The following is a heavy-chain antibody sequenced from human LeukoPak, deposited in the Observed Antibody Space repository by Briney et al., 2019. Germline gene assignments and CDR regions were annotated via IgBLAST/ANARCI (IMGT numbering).Heavy chain of an antibody. CDR1: GFTFSSYS. CDR2: ISSSSSYI. J-gene: IGHJ4*02. V-gene: IGHV3-21*01. D-gene: IGHD3-10*01. Sequence: GGSLRLSCAASGFTFSSYSMNWVRQAPGKGLEWVSSISSSSSYIYYADSVKGRFTISRDSAKNSLYLQMNSLRAEDTAVYYCARGALWFGELLPYYFDYWGQGTLVTVSS. CDR3: ARGALWFGELLPYYFDY.